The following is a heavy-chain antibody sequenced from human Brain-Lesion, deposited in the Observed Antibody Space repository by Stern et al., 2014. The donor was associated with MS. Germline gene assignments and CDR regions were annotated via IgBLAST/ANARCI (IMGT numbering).Heavy chain of an antibody. D-gene: IGHD4-17*01. V-gene: IGHV4-61*02. CDR2: IYARGNT. Sequence: QVQLVESGPGLVKPSQTLSLTCTVSGGPISSHSYFWSWIRQPAGKGLEWIGRIYARGNTNYNPSLKSRVSISVDTSKNQLSLRLISVTASDTAVYYCARDYGDLEFDLWGQGTLVTVSS. J-gene: IGHJ4*02. CDR3: ARDYGDLEFDL. CDR1: GGPISSHSYF.